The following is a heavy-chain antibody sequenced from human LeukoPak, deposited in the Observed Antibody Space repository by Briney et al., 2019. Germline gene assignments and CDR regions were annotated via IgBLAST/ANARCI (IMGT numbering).Heavy chain of an antibody. CDR3: ARWGSGYSFEF. J-gene: IGHJ4*02. D-gene: IGHD3-22*01. V-gene: IGHV3-23*01. CDR1: GFTFSTYG. CDR2: IRGSGTRT. Sequence: GGSLRLSCAASGFTFSTYGMSWVRRAPGKGLEWVSDIRGSGTRTDYADSVKGRFTISRDNAKNSLYLQMNSLRDEDTAVYYCARWGSGYSFEFWGQGTLVTVSS.